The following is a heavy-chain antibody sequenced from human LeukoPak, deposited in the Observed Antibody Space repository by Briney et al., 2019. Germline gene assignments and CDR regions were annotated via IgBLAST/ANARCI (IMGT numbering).Heavy chain of an antibody. D-gene: IGHD2-2*01. CDR3: AREVVPAALDY. J-gene: IGHJ4*02. V-gene: IGHV3-30*03. CDR1: GFTFSSHG. Sequence: GGSLRLSCAASGFTFSSHGMHWVRQAPGKGLEWVSVISSDGSNKYYADSVKGRFTIFRDNSKNTLRLQMNSLRAEDTAVYYCAREVVPAALDYWGQGTLVTVSS. CDR2: ISSDGSNK.